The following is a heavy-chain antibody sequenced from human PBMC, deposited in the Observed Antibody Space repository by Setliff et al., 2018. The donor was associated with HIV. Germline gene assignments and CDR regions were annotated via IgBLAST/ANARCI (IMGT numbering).Heavy chain of an antibody. V-gene: IGHV5-51*01. CDR2: VYPGDSSP. CDR3: ARRPSSYNWFDP. Sequence: ESLKISCKGSGYSFTNYWIGWVRQMPGRGLEWMGIVYPGDSSPKYSPSFQGQVTISADKSVSTAYLQWSSLKASDTAMYYCARRPSSYNWFDPWGQGTLVTVSS. CDR1: GYSFTNYW. D-gene: IGHD6-6*01. J-gene: IGHJ5*02.